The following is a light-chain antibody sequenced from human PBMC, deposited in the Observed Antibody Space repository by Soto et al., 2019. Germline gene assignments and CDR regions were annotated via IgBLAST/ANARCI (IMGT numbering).Light chain of an antibody. J-gene: IGKJ2*01. Sequence: EIVMTQSPAPRSVSPGERASLSCRASQSFGSTLAWYQQTAGQAPRLLIYGASTRATGIPARFSGSGSGTEFTLTITSLQSEDLAVDSCEQYNNWPYTVGQGTKLEIK. CDR1: QSFGST. CDR2: GAS. CDR3: EQYNNWPYT. V-gene: IGKV3-15*01.